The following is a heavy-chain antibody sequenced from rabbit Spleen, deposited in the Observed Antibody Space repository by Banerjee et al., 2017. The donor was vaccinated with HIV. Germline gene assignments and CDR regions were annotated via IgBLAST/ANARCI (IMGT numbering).Heavy chain of an antibody. V-gene: IGHV1S45*01. CDR1: GFSFSSSYW. CDR2: INAITGKA. Sequence: QEQLLESGGGLVQPEGSLTLTCTVSGFSFSSSYWICWVRQAPGKGLEWIACINAITGKAVYANWAKGRFTFSKTSSTTVTLQMTSLTAADTATYFSVRGPTMTRINLWGPGTLVTVS. CDR3: VRGPTMTRINL. J-gene: IGHJ4*01. D-gene: IGHD2-1*01.